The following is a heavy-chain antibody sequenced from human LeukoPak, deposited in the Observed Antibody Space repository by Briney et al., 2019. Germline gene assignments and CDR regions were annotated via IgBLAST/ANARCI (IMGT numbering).Heavy chain of an antibody. CDR3: ASESGTYNDAFDI. Sequence: SVKVSCKASGGTFSSYTISWVRQAPGQGLEWMGRIIPILGIANYAQKFQGRVTITADKSTSTAYMELSRLRSEDTAVYYCASESGTYNDAFDIWGQGTMVTVSS. CDR2: IIPILGIA. D-gene: IGHD1-26*01. V-gene: IGHV1-69*02. J-gene: IGHJ3*02. CDR1: GGTFSSYT.